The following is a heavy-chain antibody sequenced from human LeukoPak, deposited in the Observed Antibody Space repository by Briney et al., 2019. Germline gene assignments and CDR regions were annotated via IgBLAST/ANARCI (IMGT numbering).Heavy chain of an antibody. V-gene: IGHV3-23*01. J-gene: IGHJ6*04. CDR1: GFTFSSYA. Sequence: GGSLRLSCAASGFTFSSYAMSWVRQAPGKGLECVSAISGSGGSTYYADSVKGRFTISRDNSKNTLCLQMNSLRAEDTAVYYCAKDLVPYYYYGMDVWGKGTTVTVSS. CDR2: ISGSGGST. CDR3: AKDLVPYYYYGMDV.